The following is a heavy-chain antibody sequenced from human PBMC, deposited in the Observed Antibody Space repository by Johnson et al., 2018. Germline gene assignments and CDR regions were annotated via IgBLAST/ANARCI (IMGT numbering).Heavy chain of an antibody. Sequence: VQLQESGGGLVQPGGSLKLSCAASGFTVSRNYMNWVRQAQGKGLVWVSGISWYSCSIGYADSVKVRFHISRVNAKNSLFLQMNSLRPEDTALYYWSQSMYYYDSSGYLGAFDIWGQGTMVTVSS. V-gene: IGHV3-9*01. CDR2: ISWYSCSI. D-gene: IGHD3-22*01. CDR3: SQSMYYYDSSGYLGAFDI. CDR1: GFTVSRNY. J-gene: IGHJ3*02.